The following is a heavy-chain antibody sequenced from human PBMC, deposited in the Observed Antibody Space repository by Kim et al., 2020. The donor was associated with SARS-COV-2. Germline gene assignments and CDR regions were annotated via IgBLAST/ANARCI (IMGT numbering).Heavy chain of an antibody. D-gene: IGHD3-9*01. CDR2: INAGNGNT. Sequence: ASVKVSCKASGYTFTSYAMHWVRQAPGQRLEWMGWINAGNGNTKYSQKFQGRVTITRDTSASTAYMELSSLRSEDTAVYYCARDLRIYFDWLLPYWGQGTLVTVSS. V-gene: IGHV1-3*01. J-gene: IGHJ4*02. CDR1: GYTFTSYA. CDR3: ARDLRIYFDWLLPY.